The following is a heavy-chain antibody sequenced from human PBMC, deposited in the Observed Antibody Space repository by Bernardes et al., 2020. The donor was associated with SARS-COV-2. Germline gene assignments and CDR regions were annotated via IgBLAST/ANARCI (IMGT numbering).Heavy chain of an antibody. J-gene: IGHJ4*02. CDR3: ARGVVPTRVAYNFGFDY. V-gene: IGHV3-66*02. CDR1: GFTVSSNY. CDR2: IYGGAIHSGDTT. D-gene: IGHD3-3*01. Sequence: GGSLRLSCAATGFTVSSNYMTWVRQAPGQGLEWVAVIYGGAIHSGDTTDYADSVRGRFTISRNNSKNTLYLQMSSLRPEDTAVYYCARGVVPTRVAYNFGFDYWGQGTRVTVSS.